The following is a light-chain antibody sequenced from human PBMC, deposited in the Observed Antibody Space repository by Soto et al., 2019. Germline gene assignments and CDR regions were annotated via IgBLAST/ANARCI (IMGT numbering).Light chain of an antibody. CDR1: SSDVGGYNF. CDR2: EVS. CDR3: SSYAGSNNLNWL. Sequence: QSALTQPPSASGSPGQSVTVSCTGTSSDVGGYNFVSWYQQLPGEAPKLMIYEVSKRPSGVPDRFSGSKSGNTASLTVSGLQAEDEADYYCSSYAGSNNLNWLFGGGTKLTVL. J-gene: IGLJ3*02. V-gene: IGLV2-8*01.